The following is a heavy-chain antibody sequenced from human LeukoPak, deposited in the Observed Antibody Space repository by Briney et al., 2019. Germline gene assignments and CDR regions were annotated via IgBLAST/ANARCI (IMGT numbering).Heavy chain of an antibody. CDR1: GGSISSSSYY. Sequence: SETLSLTCTVSGGSISSSSYYWGWIRQPPGKGLEWIGSIYYSGSTYYNPSLKSRVTISVDTSKNQFSLKLSSVTAADTAVYYCARVLNYYGSGSYYNVFHYHYYYGMDVWGQGTTVTVSS. CDR3: ARVLNYYGSGSYYNVFHYHYYYGMDV. V-gene: IGHV4-39*01. CDR2: IYYSGST. D-gene: IGHD3-10*01. J-gene: IGHJ6*02.